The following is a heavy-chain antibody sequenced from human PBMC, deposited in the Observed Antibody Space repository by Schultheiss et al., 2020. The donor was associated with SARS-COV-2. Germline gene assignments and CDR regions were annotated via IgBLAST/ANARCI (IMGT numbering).Heavy chain of an antibody. J-gene: IGHJ5*02. CDR2: IIPMFGRA. V-gene: IGHV1-69*06. CDR1: GGTFSSYA. CDR3: ARGRRLYGDARNWFDP. D-gene: IGHD4-17*01. Sequence: SVKVSCKASGGTFSSYAISWVRQAPGQGLEWMGGIIPMFGRANYAQKFQGRVTITADKSTSTAYMELSSLRSEDTAVYYCARGRRLYGDARNWFDPWGQGTLVTRLL.